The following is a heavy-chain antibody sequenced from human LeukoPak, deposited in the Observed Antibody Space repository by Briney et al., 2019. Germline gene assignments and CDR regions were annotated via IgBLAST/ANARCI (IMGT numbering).Heavy chain of an antibody. CDR3: ARGPGGRGMDV. Sequence: PSETLSLTCAVSGGSIGNTIWWNWVRQPPTKGLEWIGEIYYSGRTNYNPSLKSRVTISVDKTKNQFSLRVSSVTAADTAVYYCARGPGGRGMDVWGQGTTVTVSS. V-gene: IGHV4-4*02. J-gene: IGHJ6*02. D-gene: IGHD1-14*01. CDR2: IYYSGRT. CDR1: GGSIGNTIW.